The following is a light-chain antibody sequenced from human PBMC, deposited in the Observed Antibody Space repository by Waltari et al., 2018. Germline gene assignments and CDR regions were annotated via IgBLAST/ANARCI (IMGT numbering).Light chain of an antibody. V-gene: IGKV1-33*01. Sequence: DIQMTQSPSSLSASVGDRVTITCQASQDISNYLNWYQQKPGKAPKPLIYDASNLETGGPSRFSGSGSGTDFTFTISSLQPEDIATYYCQQYDNLPFTFGPGTKVDIK. CDR2: DAS. CDR3: QQYDNLPFT. J-gene: IGKJ3*01. CDR1: QDISNY.